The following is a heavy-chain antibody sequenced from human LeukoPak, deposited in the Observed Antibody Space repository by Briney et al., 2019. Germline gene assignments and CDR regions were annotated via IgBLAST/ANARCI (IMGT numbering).Heavy chain of an antibody. CDR1: GFTFSSYA. CDR2: ISYDGSNK. CDR3: ARDAPGYDFWSGYYISLRHYYYYGMDV. J-gene: IGHJ6*02. V-gene: IGHV3-30-3*01. Sequence: GGSLRLSCAASGFTFSSYAMHWVRQAPGKGLEWVAVISYDGSNKYYADSVKGGFTISRDNSKNTLYLQMNSLRAEDTAVYYCARDAPGYDFWSGYYISLRHYYYYGMDVWGQGTTVTVSS. D-gene: IGHD3-3*01.